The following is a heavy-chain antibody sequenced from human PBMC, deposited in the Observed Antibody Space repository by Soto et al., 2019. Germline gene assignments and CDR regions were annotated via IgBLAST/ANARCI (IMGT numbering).Heavy chain of an antibody. CDR2: IDGSGVTT. Sequence: EVQLLESGGGLVQPGGSLRLSCAASGFTFSNYSMNWVRQAPGKGLEWVSIIDGSGVTTYYADSVKGRFTISRDNSKDTLYLQMNSLRAEDTALYYCARRYWSAGSSYPLAYCGQGNLVTVSS. V-gene: IGHV3-23*01. CDR1: GFTFSNYS. J-gene: IGHJ4*02. D-gene: IGHD2-15*01. CDR3: ARRYWSAGSSYPLAY.